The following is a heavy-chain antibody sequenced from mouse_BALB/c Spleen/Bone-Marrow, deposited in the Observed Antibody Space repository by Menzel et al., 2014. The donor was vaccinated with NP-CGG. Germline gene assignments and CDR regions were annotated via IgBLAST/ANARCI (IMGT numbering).Heavy chain of an antibody. J-gene: IGHJ3*01. Sequence: EVQLQQSGPELVKPRASVKISCKTSGYTFTDYTIHWVKQSPGKSLEWIGNINPNIGGTTYNQKFKGKATLTLDKSSRTAYMELRSLTSEDSAVYYCARGRFAYWGQGTLVTVSA. CDR1: GYTFTDYT. CDR3: ARGRFAY. CDR2: INPNIGGT. V-gene: IGHV1-22*01.